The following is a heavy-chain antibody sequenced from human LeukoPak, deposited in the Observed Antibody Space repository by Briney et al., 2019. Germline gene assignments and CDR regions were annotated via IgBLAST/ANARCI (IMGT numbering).Heavy chain of an antibody. J-gene: IGHJ3*02. CDR1: GFTFSIYA. CDR3: AATRSCSSTTCYAFDI. D-gene: IGHD2-2*01. CDR2: ISASGGTS. Sequence: GGSLRLSCTASGFTFSIYAMSWVRQAPGKGLEWVSGISASGGTSSYIDSVKGRFTISRDNSKSTLYLQMNSLRVDDTAVYFCAATRSCSSTTCYAFDIWGQGTMLTVSS. V-gene: IGHV3-23*01.